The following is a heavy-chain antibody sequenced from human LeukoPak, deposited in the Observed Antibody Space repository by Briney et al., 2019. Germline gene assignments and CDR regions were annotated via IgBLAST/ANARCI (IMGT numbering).Heavy chain of an antibody. CDR3: ARFLRKIGYCSSTSCRTGYYFDY. D-gene: IGHD2-2*01. CDR1: GGSFSVYY. J-gene: IGHJ4*02. Sequence: SETLSLTCAVYGGSFSVYYWSWIRQPPGKGLGWMGEINHSGSTNYDPSLTSRVTISVDTSKNQFSLKLSSVTAADTAVYYCARFLRKIGYCSSTSCRTGYYFDYWGQGTLVTVSS. V-gene: IGHV4-34*01. CDR2: INHSGST.